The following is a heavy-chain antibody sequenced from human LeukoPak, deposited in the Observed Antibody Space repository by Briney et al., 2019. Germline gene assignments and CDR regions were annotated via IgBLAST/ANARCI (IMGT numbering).Heavy chain of an antibody. D-gene: IGHD2-15*01. CDR3: AKDRKYCSGGSCYRVGFDY. Sequence: AGGSLRLSCAASGFTFDDYAMHWVRQAPGKGLEWVSGISWNSGSIGYADSVKGRFTISRDNAKNSLYLQMNSLRAEDTALYYCAKDRKYCSGGSCYRVGFDYWGQGTLLTVSS. V-gene: IGHV3-9*01. CDR1: GFTFDDYA. CDR2: ISWNSGSI. J-gene: IGHJ4*02.